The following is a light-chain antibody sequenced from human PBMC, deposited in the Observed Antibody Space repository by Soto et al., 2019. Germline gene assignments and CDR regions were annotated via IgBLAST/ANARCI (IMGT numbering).Light chain of an antibody. V-gene: IGKV3-11*01. J-gene: IGKJ5*01. CDR1: QSVASF. CDR2: DVS. CDR3: QQRSHWPPIT. Sequence: EVVLTQSPATLSLSPGERATLSCRASQSVASFLAWYQQKPGQAPRLLLYDVSNRATGIPARFSGSGSGTDFTLTISSVEPEDFAVYYCQQRSHWPPITFGQGTRLEIK.